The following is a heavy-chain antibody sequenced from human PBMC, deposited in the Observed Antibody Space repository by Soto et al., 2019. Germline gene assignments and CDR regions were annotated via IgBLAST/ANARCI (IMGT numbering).Heavy chain of an antibody. V-gene: IGHV1-69*12. Sequence: QVQLVQSGAEVKKPGSSVKVSCKASGGTFSSYAISWVRQAPGQGLEWMGGIIPIFGTANYAQKFQGRVTITADEPTSTGYMELSSLRSEDTAVYYCARDRGYGDSSSNGADFQHWGQGTLVTVSS. D-gene: IGHD4-17*01. CDR3: ARDRGYGDSSSNGADFQH. CDR1: GGTFSSYA. CDR2: IIPIFGTA. J-gene: IGHJ1*01.